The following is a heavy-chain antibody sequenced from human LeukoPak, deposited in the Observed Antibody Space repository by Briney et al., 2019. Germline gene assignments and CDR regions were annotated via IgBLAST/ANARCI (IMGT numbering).Heavy chain of an antibody. J-gene: IGHJ6*03. CDR2: IYHSGST. CDR1: GGSITNNGYY. V-gene: IGHV4-30-2*01. CDR3: ARGGYSKDYYMDV. Sequence: SETLSLTCSVSGGSITNNGYYWSWIRQPPGKGLEWIGYIYHSGSTYYNPSLKSRVTISVDRSKNQFSLKLSSVTAADTAVYYCARGGYSKDYYMDVWGKGTTVTVSS. D-gene: IGHD6-13*01.